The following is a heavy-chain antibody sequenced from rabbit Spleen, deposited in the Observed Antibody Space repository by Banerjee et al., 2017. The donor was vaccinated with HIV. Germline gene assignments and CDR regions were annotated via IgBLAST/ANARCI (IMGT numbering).Heavy chain of an antibody. CDR2: INTYTARP. Sequence: QSLEESGGDLVKPGASLTLTCTASGVSFSSNYYMCWVRQAPGKGLQWIACINTYTARPVYATWAKGRFTISRTSSTTVTLQMTSLTAADTATYFCARDLATVVGWNFNLWGQGTLVTVS. CDR3: ARDLATVVGWNFNL. D-gene: IGHD3-1*01. J-gene: IGHJ4*01. CDR1: GVSFSSNYY. V-gene: IGHV1S40*01.